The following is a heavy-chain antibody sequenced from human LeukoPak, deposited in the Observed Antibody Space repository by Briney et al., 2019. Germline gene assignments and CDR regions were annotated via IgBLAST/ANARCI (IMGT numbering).Heavy chain of an antibody. Sequence: GGSLRLSCAASGFTFSSYAMTWVRQAPDKGLEWVSAISVSDGSTYYADSVKATFTTSRDDSQNTLYLQMNSLSAEDTAVYYCAKVETSGGANCYALDYWGQGTLVTVSS. CDR3: AKVETSGGANCYALDY. V-gene: IGHV3-23*01. J-gene: IGHJ4*02. CDR1: GFTFSSYA. CDR2: ISVSDGST. D-gene: IGHD2-2*01.